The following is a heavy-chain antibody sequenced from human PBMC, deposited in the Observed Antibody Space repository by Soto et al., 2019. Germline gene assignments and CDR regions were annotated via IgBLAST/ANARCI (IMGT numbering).Heavy chain of an antibody. CDR2: ISWNGGSI. CDR1: GFIFDEYA. Sequence: EVQLVESGGGLVQPGRSLRLSCAASGFIFDEYAMHWVRQAPGKGLEWVSGISWNGGSIGYADSVKGRFIISRDNAKNSLYLQMNSLRTEDTALYYCARAGEGIGMAGYCDYWGQGTLVTVSS. J-gene: IGHJ4*02. V-gene: IGHV3-9*01. D-gene: IGHD6-19*01. CDR3: ARAGEGIGMAGYCDY.